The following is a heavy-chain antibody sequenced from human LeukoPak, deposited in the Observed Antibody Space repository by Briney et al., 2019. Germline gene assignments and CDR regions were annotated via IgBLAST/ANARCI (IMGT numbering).Heavy chain of an antibody. CDR2: ISWNSGSI. CDR1: GFTFDDYA. CDR3: AKDICGGSSCYFDY. J-gene: IGHJ4*02. Sequence: SGGSLRLSCAASGFTFDDYAMHWVRQAPGKGLEWVSGISWNSGSIGYADSVKGRFTISRDNAKNSLYLQMNSLRAEDTALYYCAKDICGGSSCYFDYWGQGTLVTVSS. V-gene: IGHV3-9*01. D-gene: IGHD6-13*01.